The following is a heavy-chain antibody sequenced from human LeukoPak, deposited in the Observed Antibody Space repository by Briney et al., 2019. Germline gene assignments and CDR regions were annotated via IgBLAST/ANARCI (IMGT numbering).Heavy chain of an antibody. Sequence: SETLSLTCTVSGGFISNYYWSWIRQSAGKGLEWIGRIHTSGRTNYNPSLKSRVTMSVDTSKNQFSLKLSSVTAAHTAVYYCARAVDYGDLTWFAPWGQGTLVTVSS. V-gene: IGHV4-4*07. D-gene: IGHD4-17*01. CDR2: IHTSGRT. CDR3: ARAVDYGDLTWFAP. CDR1: GGFISNYY. J-gene: IGHJ5*02.